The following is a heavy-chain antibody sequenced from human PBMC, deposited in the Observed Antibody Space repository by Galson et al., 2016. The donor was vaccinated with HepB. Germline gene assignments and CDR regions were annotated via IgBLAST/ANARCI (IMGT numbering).Heavy chain of an antibody. Sequence: LSLTCNVSGGSVTRNYWSWIRQPPGRGLEWIGYILHGGSTKCNPSLRSRVTLSLDTSKNQFSLRLTSVTAADTAMYYCARDRRMGATVYAYWGQGILVTVSS. V-gene: IGHV4-59*02. J-gene: IGHJ4*02. CDR1: GGSVTRNY. CDR2: ILHGGST. CDR3: ARDRRMGATVYAY. D-gene: IGHD1-26*01.